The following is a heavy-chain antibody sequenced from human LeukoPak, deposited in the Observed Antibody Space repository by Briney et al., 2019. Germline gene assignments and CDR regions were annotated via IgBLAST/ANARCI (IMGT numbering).Heavy chain of an antibody. J-gene: IGHJ6*03. CDR1: GGTFSSYY. Sequence: ASVNVSCKASGGTFSSYYISWMRQAPGKGLEWMGEIIPIFGTANYAQKFQGRVTITADESTSTAYMELSSLRSEDTAVYYCASNAPYYYYYMDVWGKGTTVTISS. V-gene: IGHV1-69*13. CDR3: ASNAPYYYYYMDV. CDR2: IIPIFGTA.